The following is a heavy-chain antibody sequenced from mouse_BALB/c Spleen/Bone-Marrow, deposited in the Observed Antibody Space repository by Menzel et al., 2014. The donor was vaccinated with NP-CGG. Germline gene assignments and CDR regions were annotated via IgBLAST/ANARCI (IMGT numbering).Heavy chain of an antibody. Sequence: QVQLKQSGAELVRPGSSVKISCKASGYAFSSYWMNWVKQRPGQGLEWIGQIYPGDGDTNYNGKFKGKATLTADKSSSTAYMQLSSLTSEDSAVYFCARRGYYDGSSYVDYWGQGTTLTVSS. CDR1: GYAFSSYW. D-gene: IGHD1-1*01. V-gene: IGHV1-80*01. CDR3: ARRGYYDGSSYVDY. CDR2: IYPGDGDT. J-gene: IGHJ2*01.